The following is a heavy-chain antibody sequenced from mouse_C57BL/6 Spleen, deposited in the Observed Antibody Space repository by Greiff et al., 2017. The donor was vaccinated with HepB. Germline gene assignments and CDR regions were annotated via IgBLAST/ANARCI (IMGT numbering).Heavy chain of an antibody. Sequence: QVQLQQSGPELVKPGASVKISCKASGYAFSSSWMNWVKQRPGKGLEWIGRFYPGDGDTNYNGKFKGKATLTADKSSSTAYMQLSILTSEDSAVYFCARSLTPVVERTWHFHLWGTVTTVTVSS. D-gene: IGHD1-1*01. CDR2: FYPGDGDT. V-gene: IGHV1-82*01. CDR1: GYAFSSSW. J-gene: IGHJ1*03. CDR3: ARSLTPVVERTWHFHL.